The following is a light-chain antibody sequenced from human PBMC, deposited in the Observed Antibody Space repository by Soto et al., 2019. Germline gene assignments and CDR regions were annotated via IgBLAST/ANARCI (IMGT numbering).Light chain of an antibody. J-gene: IGKJ3*01. V-gene: IGKV1-33*01. CDR2: DAS. CDR1: QDISNY. Sequence: DIQMTQSPSSLSASVGDRVTITCQASQDISNYLNWYQQKPGKAPKLLIYDASNLETGVRSRFSGSGSGTDFTFTISSLQPEDIATYYCQQYDNLPSTFGPGTKVDIK. CDR3: QQYDNLPST.